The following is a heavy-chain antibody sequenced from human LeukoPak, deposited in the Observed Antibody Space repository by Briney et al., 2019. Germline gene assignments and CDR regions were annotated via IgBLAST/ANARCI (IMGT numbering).Heavy chain of an antibody. D-gene: IGHD4-17*01. CDR2: ISGSGGST. CDR3: VKDPGDGALPD. CDR1: GFTFSSYA. Sequence: GGSLRLSCAASGFTFSSYAMSWVRQAPGKGLEWVSAISGSGGSTFYADSVKGRFTISRDNSKSTLYLQMSSLRVEDTAVYYCVKDPGDGALPDWGQGTLVTVSS. V-gene: IGHV3-23*01. J-gene: IGHJ4*02.